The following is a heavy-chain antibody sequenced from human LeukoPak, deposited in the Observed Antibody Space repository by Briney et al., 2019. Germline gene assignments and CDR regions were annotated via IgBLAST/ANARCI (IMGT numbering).Heavy chain of an antibody. CDR3: ANPEWGTYLVGFDY. CDR2: IRYDGSNN. CDR1: GFTFSSYG. J-gene: IGHJ4*02. D-gene: IGHD1-26*01. Sequence: GGSLRLSCAASGFTFSSYGMHWVRQAPGKGLEWVAFIRYDGSNNYYADSMKRRFTISRDNSKNTLYLRMNSLRAEDTAVYFCANPEWGTYLVGFDYWGQGTLVTVS. V-gene: IGHV3-30*02.